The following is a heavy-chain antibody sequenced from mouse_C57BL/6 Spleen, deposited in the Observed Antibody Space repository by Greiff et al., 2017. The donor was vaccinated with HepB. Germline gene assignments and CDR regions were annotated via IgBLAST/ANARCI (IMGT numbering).Heavy chain of an antibody. Sequence: VKLLESGAELVRPGTSVKMSCKASGYTFTNYWIGWAKQRPGHGLEWIGDIYPGGGYTNYNEKFKGKATLTADKSSSTAYMQFSSLTSEDSAIYYCARRHYGYDEGFAYWGQGTLVTVSA. D-gene: IGHD2-2*01. CDR3: ARRHYGYDEGFAY. V-gene: IGHV1-63*01. J-gene: IGHJ3*01. CDR1: GYTFTNYW. CDR2: IYPGGGYT.